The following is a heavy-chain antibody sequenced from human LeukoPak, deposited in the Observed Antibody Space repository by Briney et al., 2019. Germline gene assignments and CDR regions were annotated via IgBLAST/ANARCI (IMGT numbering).Heavy chain of an antibody. CDR2: MSSGGST. J-gene: IGHJ1*01. CDR3: ARDQTYYVSSGYYYVTYLQH. Sequence: SETLSLTCTVPGASISSSYCTSIRQSAGEGLEWIGRMSSGGSTTYNPSFKGRVTMSLDTSKRQFSLNLSSVTAADTAVYYCARDQTYYVSSGYYYVTYLQHWGQGILVTVSS. CDR1: GASISSSY. V-gene: IGHV4-4*07. D-gene: IGHD3-22*01.